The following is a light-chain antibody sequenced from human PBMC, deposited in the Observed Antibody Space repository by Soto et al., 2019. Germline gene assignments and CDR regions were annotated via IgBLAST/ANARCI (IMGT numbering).Light chain of an antibody. CDR3: QQYDNLSIT. J-gene: IGKJ5*01. CDR2: DAS. V-gene: IGKV1-33*01. CDR1: QAISNY. Sequence: DIQMTQSPSSLSASVGDRVTITCQASQAISNYLNWYQQKTGKAPKLLIYDASNLETGVPSRFSGSGSGTDFTFTISSLQPEDIATYYCQQYDNLSITFGQGTRLEIK.